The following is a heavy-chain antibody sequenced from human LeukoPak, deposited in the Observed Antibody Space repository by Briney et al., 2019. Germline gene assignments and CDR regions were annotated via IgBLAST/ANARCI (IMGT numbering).Heavy chain of an antibody. Sequence: SETLSLTCAVYGGSFSGYYWSLIRQPPGKGLEWIGEINHSGSTNYNPSLKSRVTISVDTSKNQFSLKLSSVTAADTAVYYCARARKTYYYDSSGYKFDYWGQGTLVTVSS. CDR1: GGSFSGYY. J-gene: IGHJ4*02. CDR2: INHSGST. CDR3: ARARKTYYYDSSGYKFDY. V-gene: IGHV4-34*01. D-gene: IGHD3-22*01.